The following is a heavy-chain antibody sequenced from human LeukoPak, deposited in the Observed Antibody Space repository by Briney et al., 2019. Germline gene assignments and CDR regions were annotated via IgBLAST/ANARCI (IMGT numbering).Heavy chain of an antibody. V-gene: IGHV3-30*02. CDR2: IRYDGSNK. CDR3: ARVLSSGWHDAFDI. Sequence: GGSLRLSCAASGFTFSSYGMHWVRQAPGKGLEWVAFIRYDGSNKYYADSVKGRFTISRDNSKNTLYLQMNSLRAEDTAVYYCARVLSSGWHDAFDIWGQGTMVTVSS. CDR1: GFTFSSYG. D-gene: IGHD6-19*01. J-gene: IGHJ3*02.